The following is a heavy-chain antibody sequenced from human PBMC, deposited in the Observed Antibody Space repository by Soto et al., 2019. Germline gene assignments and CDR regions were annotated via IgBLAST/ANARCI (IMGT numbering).Heavy chain of an antibody. CDR1: GFTFSSYA. D-gene: IGHD6-13*01. CDR3: ARTTAAAGTYYYYGMDV. CDR2: ISYDGSNK. Sequence: QVQLVESGGGVVQPGRSLRLSCAASGFTFSSYAMHWVRQAPGKGLEWVAVISYDGSNKYYADSVKGRFTISRDNSKNTLYLHMNSLRAEDTAVYYCARTTAAAGTYYYYGMDVWGQGTTVTVSS. V-gene: IGHV3-30-3*01. J-gene: IGHJ6*02.